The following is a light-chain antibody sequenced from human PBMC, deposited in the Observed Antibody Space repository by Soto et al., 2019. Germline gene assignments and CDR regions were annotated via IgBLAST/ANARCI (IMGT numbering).Light chain of an antibody. J-gene: IGKJ1*01. CDR1: QSVSSN. Sequence: EIVMTQSPATLSVSRGERATLSCRASQSVSSNLAWYQQKPGQAPRLLIYGASTRATGIPARFSGSGSGTEFTLTISSLQSEDFEVYYCQQYNNWPPWTFGQGTKVEIK. CDR3: QQYNNWPPWT. V-gene: IGKV3-15*01. CDR2: GAS.